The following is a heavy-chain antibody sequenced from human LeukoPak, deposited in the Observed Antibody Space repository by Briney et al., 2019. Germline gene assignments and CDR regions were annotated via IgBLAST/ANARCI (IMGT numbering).Heavy chain of an antibody. D-gene: IGHD3-10*01. J-gene: IGHJ5*02. Sequence: SETLSLTCTVSSGSITNDYWSWIRQPPGKGLEWIGYTSYSGSVNYNPSLKTRVTMSLDTSRNQFPLRLSSVTAADTAMYYCARVHYASGSLSSWFDPWGRGTLVTVSS. CDR2: TSYSGSV. CDR3: ARVHYASGSLSSWFDP. V-gene: IGHV4-59*08. CDR1: SGSITNDY.